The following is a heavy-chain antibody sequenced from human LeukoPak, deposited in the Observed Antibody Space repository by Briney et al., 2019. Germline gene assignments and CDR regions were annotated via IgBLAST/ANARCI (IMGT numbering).Heavy chain of an antibody. CDR1: GGTFSSYA. Sequence: ASVKVSCKASGGTFSSYAISWVRQAPGQGLEWMGGIIPIFGTANYAQKFQGRVTITTDESTSTAYMELSSLRSEDTAVYYCARESYDSSGYWYFQQWGQGTLVTVSS. CDR2: IIPIFGTA. D-gene: IGHD3-22*01. V-gene: IGHV1-69*05. J-gene: IGHJ1*01. CDR3: ARESYDSSGYWYFQQ.